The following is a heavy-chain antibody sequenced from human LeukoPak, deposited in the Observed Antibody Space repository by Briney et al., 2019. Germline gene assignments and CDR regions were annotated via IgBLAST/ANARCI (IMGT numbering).Heavy chain of an antibody. CDR3: ARKENVYYYFDY. D-gene: IGHD3-10*01. J-gene: IGHJ4*02. CDR1: GYSITSSSW. CDR2: IYHSGTT. V-gene: IGHV4-28*01. Sequence: SDTLSLTCAVSGYSITSSSWWGWIRQPPGQGLEWIGYIYHSGTTYYNPSLQSRVTMSVDTSKNQFSLKLSSVTAVDTAVYYCARKENVYYYFDYWGQGTLVTVSS.